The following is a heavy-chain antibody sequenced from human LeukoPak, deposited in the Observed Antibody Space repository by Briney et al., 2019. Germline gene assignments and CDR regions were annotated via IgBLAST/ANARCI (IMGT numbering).Heavy chain of an antibody. J-gene: IGHJ4*02. CDR2: ISSSGSTK. CDR1: GFTFSSYE. V-gene: IGHV3-48*03. Sequence: GGSLRLSCAASGFTFSSYEMNWVRQAPGKGLEWVSYISSSGSTKHYADSVKGRFTISRDNAKNSLYLQMNSLRAEDTAAYYCARDPYYGDYVVWGQGTLVTVSS. CDR3: ARDPYYGDYVV. D-gene: IGHD4-17*01.